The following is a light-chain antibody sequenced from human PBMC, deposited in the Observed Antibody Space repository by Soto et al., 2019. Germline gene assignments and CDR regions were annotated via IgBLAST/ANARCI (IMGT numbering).Light chain of an antibody. CDR3: QQRYTWLPGWT. J-gene: IGKJ1*01. CDR2: GTS. CDR1: QSVTLIY. Sequence: EVVLTQSPGTLSLSPGEGASLSCRASQSVTLIYFGWFQQKPGQAPRLLIYGTSRRAVGIPDRFSGSGSGTDFTLTITALEPGDFAFYYCQQRYTWLPGWTFGQGTRVEIK. V-gene: IGKV3D-20*02.